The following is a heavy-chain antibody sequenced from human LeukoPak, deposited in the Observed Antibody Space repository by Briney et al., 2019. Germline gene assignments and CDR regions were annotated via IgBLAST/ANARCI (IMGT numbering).Heavy chain of an antibody. CDR3: AKGAYGDYDAFDI. CDR1: GFAFNTYS. Sequence: GGSLRLSCAASGFAFNTYSMNWVRQAPGKGLGWVSGISWNSGSIGYADSVKGRFTISRDNAKDSLYLQMNSLRAEDMALYYCAKGAYGDYDAFDIWGQGTMVTVSS. V-gene: IGHV3-9*03. CDR2: ISWNSGSI. D-gene: IGHD4-17*01. J-gene: IGHJ3*02.